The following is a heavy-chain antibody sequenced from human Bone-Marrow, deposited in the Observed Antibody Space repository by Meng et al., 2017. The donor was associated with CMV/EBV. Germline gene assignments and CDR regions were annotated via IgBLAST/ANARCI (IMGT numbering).Heavy chain of an antibody. CDR1: GFSFSNHA. J-gene: IGHJ5*02. CDR3: ARLTNTETHFNRFDP. V-gene: IGHV3-23*01. CDR2: ISGSGATT. Sequence: GESLKISCAASGFSFSNHAMTWVCQAPGKGLVWVSAISGSGATTYYADSVRGQSTISRDNSNNTLFLQMNSLSAEDTAIYYCARLTNTETHFNRFDPWGQGTRVTVSS. D-gene: IGHD4-11*01.